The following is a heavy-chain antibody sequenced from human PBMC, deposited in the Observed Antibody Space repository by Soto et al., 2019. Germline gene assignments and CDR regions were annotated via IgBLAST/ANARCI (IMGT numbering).Heavy chain of an antibody. CDR1: GGTFSSYS. Sequence: QVELGQSGAEVKKPGSSVKVSCKAPGGTFSSYSINWVRQAPGQGLEWMGRVVRKIGNINFVRKFQGRLTLPADKSTRTAFLELSSLRPEDTAVYYCTRGGRENTWNDGNFQYWGQGTQVTVSS. V-gene: IGHV1-69*08. D-gene: IGHD1-20*01. CDR2: VVRKIGNI. CDR3: TRGGRENTWNDGNFQY. J-gene: IGHJ4*02.